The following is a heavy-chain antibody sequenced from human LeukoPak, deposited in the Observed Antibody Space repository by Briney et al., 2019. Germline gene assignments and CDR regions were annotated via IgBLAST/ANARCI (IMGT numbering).Heavy chain of an antibody. CDR1: GGSFSGYY. D-gene: IGHD6-19*01. V-gene: IGHV4-34*01. Sequence: SETLSLTCAVYGGSFSGYYWSWIRQPPGRGLEWIGEINHSGSTNYNPSLKSRVTISVDTSKNQFSLKLSSVTAADTAVYYCARGRGSSGWYDYWGQGTLVTVSS. J-gene: IGHJ4*02. CDR3: ARGRGSSGWYDY. CDR2: INHSGST.